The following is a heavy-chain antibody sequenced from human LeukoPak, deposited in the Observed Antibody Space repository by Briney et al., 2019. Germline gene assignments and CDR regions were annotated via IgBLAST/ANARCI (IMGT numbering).Heavy chain of an antibody. Sequence: PSETLSLTCTVSGGSISNYYWSWIRQPAGKGLEWIGRIYTSGSTNYNPSLKSRVTISVDTSKNQFSLKLSSVTAADTAVYYCARHWGQDYYGSGSHNWFDPWGQGTLVTVSS. CDR3: ARHWGQDYYGSGSHNWFDP. CDR2: IYTSGST. CDR1: GGSISNYY. J-gene: IGHJ5*02. V-gene: IGHV4-4*07. D-gene: IGHD3-10*01.